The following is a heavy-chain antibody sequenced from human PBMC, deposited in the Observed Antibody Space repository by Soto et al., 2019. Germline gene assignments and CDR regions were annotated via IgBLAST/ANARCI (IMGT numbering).Heavy chain of an antibody. J-gene: IGHJ4*02. CDR2: IRRTGGTI. CDR3: ARDSEPSGHSYVIDD. Sequence: GGSLTLSCAASGFTFSSYSMNWVRQAPGKGLEWVSYIRRTGGTIYYADSVKGRFTISRDDAKNSLYLQMNSLRDEDTAVYYCARDSEPSGHSYVIDDWGQGTLVTVSS. V-gene: IGHV3-48*02. D-gene: IGHD5-18*01. CDR1: GFTFSSYS.